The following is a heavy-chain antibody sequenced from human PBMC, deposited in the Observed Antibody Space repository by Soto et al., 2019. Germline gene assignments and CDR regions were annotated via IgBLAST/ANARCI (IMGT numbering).Heavy chain of an antibody. V-gene: IGHV3-21*01. CDR3: ARGQGIVVVPAAMGYYYYYMDV. Sequence: GGSLRLSCAASGCTFSSYSMNWVRQAPGKGLEWVSSISSSSSYIYYADSVKGRFTISRDNAKNSLYLQMNSLRAEDTAVYYCARGQGIVVVPAAMGYYYYYMDVWGKGTTVTVSS. D-gene: IGHD2-2*01. J-gene: IGHJ6*03. CDR2: ISSSSSYI. CDR1: GCTFSSYS.